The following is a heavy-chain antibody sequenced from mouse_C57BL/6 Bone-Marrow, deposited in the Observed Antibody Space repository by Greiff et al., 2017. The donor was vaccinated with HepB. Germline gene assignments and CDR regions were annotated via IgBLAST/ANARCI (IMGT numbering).Heavy chain of an antibody. CDR2: IHPNSGST. Sequence: VKLQQPGAELVKPGASVKLSCKASGYTFTSYWMHWVKQRPGQGLEWIGMIHPNSGSTNYNEKFKSKATLTVDKSSSTAYMQLSSLTSEDSEVYYCARRTVVAHFDYWGQGTTLTVSS. J-gene: IGHJ2*01. V-gene: IGHV1-64*01. D-gene: IGHD1-1*01. CDR3: ARRTVVAHFDY. CDR1: GYTFTSYW.